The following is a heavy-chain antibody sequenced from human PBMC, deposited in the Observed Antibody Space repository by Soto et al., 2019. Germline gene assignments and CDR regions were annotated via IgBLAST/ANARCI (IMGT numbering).Heavy chain of an antibody. D-gene: IGHD3-3*01. CDR1: GGTFSSYA. CDR3: ARGWSGGPGALPGGFDY. CDR2: IIPIFGTA. Sequence: SVKVSCKASGGTFSSYAISWVRQAPGQGLEWMGGIIPIFGTANYAQKFQGRVTITADESTSTAYTELSSLRSEDTAVYYCARGWSGGPGALPGGFDYWGQGTLVTVSS. J-gene: IGHJ4*02. V-gene: IGHV1-69*13.